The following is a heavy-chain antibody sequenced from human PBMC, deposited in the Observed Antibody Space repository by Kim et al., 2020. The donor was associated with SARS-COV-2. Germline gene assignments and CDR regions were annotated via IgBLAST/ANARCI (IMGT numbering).Heavy chain of an antibody. D-gene: IGHD3-22*01. CDR1: GFTFSSYS. V-gene: IGHV3-21*01. CDR2: ISSSSSYI. CDR3: ARVPLDTMIPSYDY. Sequence: GGSLRLSCAASGFTFSSYSMNWVRQAPGKGLEWVSSISSSSSYIYYADSVKGRFTISRDNAKNSLYLQMNSLRAEDTAVYYCARVPLDTMIPSYDYWGQGTLVTVSS. J-gene: IGHJ4*02.